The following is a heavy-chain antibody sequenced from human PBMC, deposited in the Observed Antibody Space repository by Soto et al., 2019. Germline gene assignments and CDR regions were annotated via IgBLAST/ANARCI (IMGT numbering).Heavy chain of an antibody. J-gene: IGHJ5*02. CDR3: AHRATRTIFGLIIDSGIWCYP. D-gene: IGHD3-3*01. CDR2: IYWDGDK. Sequence: QINLIESGPTLVKPTQTLTLTCTFSGFSLRTSWAAVGWVRQPPGRALEWLALIYWDGDKRYNASLGNRLTITKDTSMNQVVRTLTNADPADTATYYCAHRATRTIFGLIIDSGIWCYPWGKGTRVIVSS. CDR1: GFSLRTSWAA. V-gene: IGHV2-5*02.